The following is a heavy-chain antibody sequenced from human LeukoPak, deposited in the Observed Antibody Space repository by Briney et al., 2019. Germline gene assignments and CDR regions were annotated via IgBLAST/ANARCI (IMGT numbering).Heavy chain of an antibody. CDR3: ARVYYAPTGNGMDV. J-gene: IGHJ6*02. Sequence: PSEALSLTCTVSGGSISSYYWSWIRQPPGKGLEWIGYIYYSGSTNYNPSLKSRVTISVDTSKNQFSLKLSSVTAADTAVYYCARVYYAPTGNGMDVWGHGTTVTVSS. CDR2: IYYSGST. CDR1: GGSISSYY. D-gene: IGHD3-22*01. V-gene: IGHV4-59*01.